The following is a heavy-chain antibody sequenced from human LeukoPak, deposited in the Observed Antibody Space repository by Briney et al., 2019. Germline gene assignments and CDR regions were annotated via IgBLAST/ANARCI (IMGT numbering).Heavy chain of an antibody. Sequence: SETLSLTCTVSGGSISSSSYYWGWIRQPPGKGLEWIGEINHSGSTNYNPSLKSRVTISVLTSKNQFSLKLSSVTAADTAVYYCARGVYIRVLVYYYYMDVWGKGTTVTVSS. CDR2: INHSGST. CDR1: GGSISSSSYY. J-gene: IGHJ6*03. V-gene: IGHV4-39*07. CDR3: ARGVYIRVLVYYYYMDV. D-gene: IGHD2-8*02.